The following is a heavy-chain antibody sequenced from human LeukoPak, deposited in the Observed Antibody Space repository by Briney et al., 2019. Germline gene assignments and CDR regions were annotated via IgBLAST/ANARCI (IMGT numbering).Heavy chain of an antibody. CDR1: GFTFSSYA. CDR2: ISGSGVNT. J-gene: IGHJ4*02. Sequence: SGGSLRLSCAASGFTFSSYAMSWVRQAPGKGLEWVSVISGSGVNTHDADSVKGRFTISRDNSKNTLYLQMNSLRAEDTAVYYCARDTYDSSGYYYFDYWGQGTLVTVSS. CDR3: ARDTYDSSGYYYFDY. D-gene: IGHD3-22*01. V-gene: IGHV3-23*01.